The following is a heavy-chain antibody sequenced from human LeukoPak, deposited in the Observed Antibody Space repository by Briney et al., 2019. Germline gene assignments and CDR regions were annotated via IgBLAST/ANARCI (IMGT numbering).Heavy chain of an antibody. D-gene: IGHD5-18*01. CDR1: GGSISSSSYY. CDR2: IYYTGSA. Sequence: PSETQSLTCTVSGGSISSSSYYWGWIRQPPGKGLEWIGSIYYTGSAYYNPSLKSRVTMSVDTSKNQFSLRLSSVTAADTAVYSCVIHPERYSYFDYWGQGTLVTVSS. J-gene: IGHJ4*02. CDR3: VIHPERYSYFDY. V-gene: IGHV4-39*01.